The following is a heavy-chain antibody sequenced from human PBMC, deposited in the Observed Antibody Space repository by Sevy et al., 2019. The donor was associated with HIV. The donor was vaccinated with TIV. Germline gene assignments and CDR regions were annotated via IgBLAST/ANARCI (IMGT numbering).Heavy chain of an antibody. V-gene: IGHV3-73*01. D-gene: IGHD3-3*01. J-gene: IGHJ4*02. Sequence: GGSLRLSCAASGFTFSGSAMHWVRQASGKGLEWVGRIRSKANSYATAYAASVKGRFTISRDDSKNTAYLQMNSLKTEDTAVYYCTRGVVPNTAPSGYWGQGTLVTVSS. CDR2: IRSKANSYAT. CDR1: GFTFSGSA. CDR3: TRGVVPNTAPSGY.